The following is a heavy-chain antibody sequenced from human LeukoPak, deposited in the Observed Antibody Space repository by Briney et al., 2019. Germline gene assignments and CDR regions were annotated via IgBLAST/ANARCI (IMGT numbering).Heavy chain of an antibody. V-gene: IGHV3-72*01. CDR2: TRNKANSYTT. CDR3: AKVNGTTWSYHHFDY. J-gene: IGHJ4*02. Sequence: GGSLRLSCAASGFTFSDHYMDWVRQAPGKGLEWVGRTRNKANSYTTEYAASVKGRFTISRDDSKNSLYLQMNSLKTEDTAVYYCAKVNGTTWSYHHFDYWGQGTLVTVSS. D-gene: IGHD2-2*01. CDR1: GFTFSDHY.